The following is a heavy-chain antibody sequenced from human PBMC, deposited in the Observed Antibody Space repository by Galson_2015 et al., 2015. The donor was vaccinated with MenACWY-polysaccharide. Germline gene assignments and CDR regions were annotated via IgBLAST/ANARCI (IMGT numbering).Heavy chain of an antibody. Sequence: CAISGDSVSSHTAAWNWIRQSPSRGLEWLGRTFYRSNWSSDYALSVRGRITINADTSKNQFSLQLNSVTPEDTAVHYCVRGGAAKSLLFDPWGQGTLVIVSS. CDR1: GDSVSSHTAA. CDR2: TFYRSNWSS. V-gene: IGHV6-1*01. D-gene: IGHD2-15*01. CDR3: VRGGAAKSLLFDP. J-gene: IGHJ5*02.